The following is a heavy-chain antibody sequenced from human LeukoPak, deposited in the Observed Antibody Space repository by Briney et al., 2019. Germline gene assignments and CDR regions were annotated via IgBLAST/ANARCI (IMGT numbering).Heavy chain of an antibody. Sequence: ASVKVSCKASGYTFTSYDINWVRQATGQGLEWMGWMRPNSGNTGYAQKFQARVTMTRNTSISSAYMELSSLRSEDTAVYYCARGTRGTLGYCSGGSCYSFFYWGQGTLVTVSS. CDR3: ARGTRGTLGYCSGGSCYSFFY. CDR2: MRPNSGNT. CDR1: GYTFTSYD. V-gene: IGHV1-8*01. D-gene: IGHD2-15*01. J-gene: IGHJ4*02.